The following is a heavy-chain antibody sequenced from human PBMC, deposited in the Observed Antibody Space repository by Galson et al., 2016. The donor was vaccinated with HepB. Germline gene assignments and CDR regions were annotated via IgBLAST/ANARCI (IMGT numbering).Heavy chain of an antibody. D-gene: IGHD3-10*01. CDR1: GYSVGSGYY. V-gene: IGHV4-38-2*02. Sequence: SETLSLTCTVSGYSVGSGYYWAWIRQPPGKTLEWIGSVYQTVTTYYNPSLKSRVTISLDSPRNQISLKLASVTAADTAIYYCARNHVGGYYFTSGTFGYWGQGAPVTVSS. J-gene: IGHJ4*02. CDR2: VYQTVTT. CDR3: ARNHVGGYYFTSGTFGY.